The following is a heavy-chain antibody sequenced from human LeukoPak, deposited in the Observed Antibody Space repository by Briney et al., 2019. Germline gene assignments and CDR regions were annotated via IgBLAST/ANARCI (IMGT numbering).Heavy chain of an antibody. D-gene: IGHD3-22*01. J-gene: IGHJ4*02. CDR1: GGTFSSYA. V-gene: IGHV1-69*04. CDR2: TVPIFGIA. CDR3: ASTDSSGLPTNDY. Sequence: SVKVSCKASGGTFSSYAISWVRQAPGQGLEWMGRTVPIFGIANYAQKFQGRVTITADKSTSTAYMELSSLRSEDTAVCYCASTDSSGLPTNDYWGQGTLVTVSS.